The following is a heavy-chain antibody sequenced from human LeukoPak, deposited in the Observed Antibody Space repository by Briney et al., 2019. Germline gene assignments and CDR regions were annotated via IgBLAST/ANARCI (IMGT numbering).Heavy chain of an antibody. Sequence: GGSLRLSCAASGFTFSSYGMHWVRQAPGKGLEWVANIKQDGSEKYYVDSVKGRFTISRDNAKNSLYLQMNSLRAEDTAVYYCARYYDSSGYYSPGYWYFDLWGRGTLVTVSS. CDR3: ARYYDSSGYYSPGYWYFDL. V-gene: IGHV3-7*02. CDR2: IKQDGSEK. CDR1: GFTFSSYG. J-gene: IGHJ2*01. D-gene: IGHD3-22*01.